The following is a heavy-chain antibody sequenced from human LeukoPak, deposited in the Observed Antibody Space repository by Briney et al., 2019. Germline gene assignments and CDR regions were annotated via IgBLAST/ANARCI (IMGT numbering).Heavy chain of an antibody. CDR3: ARAFYYDSSGYYYHFDY. J-gene: IGHJ4*02. D-gene: IGHD3-22*01. V-gene: IGHV1-8*01. Sequence: ASVKVSCKASGYTFTSYDINWVRQATGQGLEWMGWMNPNSGNTGYAQKFQGRVTMTRNTSISTAYMELSSLRSGDTAVYYCARAFYYDSSGYYYHFDYWGQGTLVTVSS. CDR1: GYTFTSYD. CDR2: MNPNSGNT.